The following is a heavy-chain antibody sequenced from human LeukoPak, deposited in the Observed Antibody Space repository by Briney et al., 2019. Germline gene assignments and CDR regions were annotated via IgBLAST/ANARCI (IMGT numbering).Heavy chain of an antibody. CDR2: ISYDGSNK. CDR1: GFTFSSYA. J-gene: IGHJ3*02. Sequence: GGSLRLSCAASGFTFSSYAMHWVRQAPGKGLEWVAVISYDGSNKYYADSVKGRFTISRDNSKNTLYLQMNSLRAEDTAVYYCARDPPNYSRDAFDIWGQGTMVTVSS. D-gene: IGHD4-11*01. CDR3: ARDPPNYSRDAFDI. V-gene: IGHV3-30-3*01.